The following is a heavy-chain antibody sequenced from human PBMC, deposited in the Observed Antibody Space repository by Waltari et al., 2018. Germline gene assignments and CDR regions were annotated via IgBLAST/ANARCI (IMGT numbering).Heavy chain of an antibody. CDR1: GYTLTELS. V-gene: IGHV1-18*01. D-gene: IGHD3-3*01. CDR2: ISAYNGNT. CDR3: ARVRYYDFWSGYHGYSLLFDY. Sequence: QVQLVQSGAEVKKPGASVKVSCKVSGYTLTELSMHWVRQAPGKGLEWMGWISAYNGNTNYAQKLQGRVTMTTDTSTSTAYMELRSLRSDDTAVYYCARVRYYDFWSGYHGYSLLFDYWGQGTLVTVSS. J-gene: IGHJ4*02.